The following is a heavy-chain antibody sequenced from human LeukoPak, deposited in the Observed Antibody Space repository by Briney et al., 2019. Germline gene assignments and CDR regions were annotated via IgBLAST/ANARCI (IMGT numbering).Heavy chain of an antibody. J-gene: IGHJ3*02. Sequence: GASVKVSCKASGYTFTGYYMHWVRQAPGQGLEWMGWISPNSGGTNYAQKFQGRVTMTRDTSISTAYMELSRLRSDDTAVYYCARGASLTYYYDSSGYGGDIWGQGTMVTVSS. D-gene: IGHD3-22*01. CDR3: ARGASLTYYYDSSGYGGDI. CDR1: GYTFTGYY. CDR2: ISPNSGGT. V-gene: IGHV1-2*02.